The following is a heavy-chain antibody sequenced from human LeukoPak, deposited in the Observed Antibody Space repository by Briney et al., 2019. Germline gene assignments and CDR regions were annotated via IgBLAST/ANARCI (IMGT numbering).Heavy chain of an antibody. V-gene: IGHV3-23*01. CDR3: AKDQGPYGSGSYANLDY. CDR2: ISGSGGST. Sequence: GGSLRLSCAASGFTFSSYAMSWVRQAPAKGLEWVSAISGSGGSTYYADSVKGRFTISRDNSKNTLYLQMNSLRAEDTAVYYCAKDQGPYGSGSYANLDYWGQGTLVTVSS. D-gene: IGHD3-10*01. CDR1: GFTFSSYA. J-gene: IGHJ4*02.